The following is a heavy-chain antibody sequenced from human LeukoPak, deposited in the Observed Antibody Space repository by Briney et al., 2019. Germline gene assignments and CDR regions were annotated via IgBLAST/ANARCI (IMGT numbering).Heavy chain of an antibody. V-gene: IGHV4-59*08. Sequence: SETLPLTCTVSGGSISSYYWSWIRQPPAKGLEWFGYIYYSGSTNYNPSLKSRVTISVDTSKNQFSLKLSSVTAADTAVYYCASLGYSYGYNTPSYYYYYMDVWGKGTTVTVSS. CDR2: IYYSGST. CDR3: ASLGYSYGYNTPSYYYYYMDV. CDR1: GGSISSYY. D-gene: IGHD5-18*01. J-gene: IGHJ6*03.